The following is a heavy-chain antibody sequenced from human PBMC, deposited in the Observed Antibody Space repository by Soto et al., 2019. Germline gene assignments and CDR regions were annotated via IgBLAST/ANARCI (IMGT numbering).Heavy chain of an antibody. CDR2: ISYDGSNK. D-gene: IGHD3-22*01. V-gene: IGHV3-30-3*01. CDR3: ARDAWRSYYDSSGYLGAFDI. J-gene: IGHJ3*02. CDR1: GFTFSSYA. Sequence: QVQLVESGGGVVQPGRSLRLSCAASGFTFSSYAMHWVRQAPGKGLEWVAVISYDGSNKYYADSVKGRFTISRDNSKNTLYLQMNSLRAEYTAVYYCARDAWRSYYDSSGYLGAFDIWGQGTMVTVSS.